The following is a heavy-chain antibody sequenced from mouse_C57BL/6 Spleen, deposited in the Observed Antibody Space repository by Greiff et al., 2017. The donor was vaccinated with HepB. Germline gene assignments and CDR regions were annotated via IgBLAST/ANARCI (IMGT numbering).Heavy chain of an antibody. CDR2: IDPENGDT. Sequence: EVQVVESGAELVRPGASVKLSCTASGFNIKDDYMHWVKQRPEQGLEWIGWIDPENGDTEYASKFQGKATITADTSSNTAYLQLSSLTSEDTAVYYCTTRDYYCGSSGYFDYWGQGTTLTVSS. CDR3: TTRDYYCGSSGYFDY. V-gene: IGHV14-4*01. CDR1: GFNIKDDY. D-gene: IGHD1-1*01. J-gene: IGHJ2*01.